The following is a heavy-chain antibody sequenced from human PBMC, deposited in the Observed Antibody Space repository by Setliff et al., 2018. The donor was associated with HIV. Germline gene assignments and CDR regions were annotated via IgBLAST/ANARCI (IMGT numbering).Heavy chain of an antibody. CDR2: IIPRFDIT. J-gene: IGHJ4*02. CDR3: STNFRGLLVE. CDR1: GGTFSNYG. D-gene: IGHD3-10*01. V-gene: IGHV1-69*04. Sequence: GASVKVSCKTSGGTFSNYGTNWVRQAPGQGLEWMGRIIPRFDITNYPQKFQGRVRLTADKSTSTAYLELNSLKTEDTAVYYCSTNFRGLLVEWGQGTLVTVSS.